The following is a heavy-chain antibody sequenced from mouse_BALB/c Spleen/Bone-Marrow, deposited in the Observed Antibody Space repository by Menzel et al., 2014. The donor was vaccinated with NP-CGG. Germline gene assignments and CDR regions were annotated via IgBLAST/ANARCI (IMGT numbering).Heavy chain of an antibody. Sequence: EVQGVESGGGLVKPGGSLKLSCAASGFTFSDYYMYWVRQTPEKRPEWVATISDGGSYTYYPDSVKGRFTISRDNAKNNLYLQMSSLKSEDTAMYYCARVSYDYFDYWGQGTTLTVSS. CDR1: GFTFSDYY. CDR2: ISDGGSYT. D-gene: IGHD2-4*01. V-gene: IGHV5-4*02. CDR3: ARVSYDYFDY. J-gene: IGHJ2*01.